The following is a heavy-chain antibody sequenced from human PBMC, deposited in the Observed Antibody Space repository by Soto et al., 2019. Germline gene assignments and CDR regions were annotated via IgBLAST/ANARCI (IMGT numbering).Heavy chain of an antibody. Sequence: QVQLVESGGGVVQPGRSLRLSCAASGFTFSSYAMHWVRQAPGKGLEWVAVISYDGSNKYYADSVKGRFTISRDNSKNTLNLQMNSLRAEDTAVYYCARADRNWNDEGWFDPWGQGTLVTVSS. CDR3: ARADRNWNDEGWFDP. CDR1: GFTFSSYA. J-gene: IGHJ5*02. V-gene: IGHV3-30-3*01. CDR2: ISYDGSNK. D-gene: IGHD1-1*01.